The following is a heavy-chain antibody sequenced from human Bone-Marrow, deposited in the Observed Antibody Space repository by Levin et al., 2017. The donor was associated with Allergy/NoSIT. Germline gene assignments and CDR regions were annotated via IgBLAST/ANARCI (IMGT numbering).Heavy chain of an antibody. CDR1: GFIFSTYW. J-gene: IGHJ6*02. CDR3: ARGYDYGDYAEAEDFYYGLDV. CDR2: IKEDGSDK. D-gene: IGHD4-17*01. Sequence: PGGSLRLSCVASGFIFSTYWMSWVRQAPGKGLEWVANIKEDGSDKYYVDSVKGRVTVSRDNAKNSLYLQMNSLRAEDTAVYYCARGYDYGDYAEAEDFYYGLDVWGQGTTVTVS. V-gene: IGHV3-7*01.